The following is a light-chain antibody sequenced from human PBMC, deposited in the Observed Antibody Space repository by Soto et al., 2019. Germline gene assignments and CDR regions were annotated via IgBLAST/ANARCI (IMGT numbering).Light chain of an antibody. V-gene: IGLV2-11*01. CDR1: TGDVGAYNF. CDR3: CSYAGSYIYV. CDR2: DAS. Sequence: QSALTQPRSVSGSPGQSVTISCTGSTGDVGAYNFVSWYQLHPGKAPKLMIYDASKRPSGVPDRFSGSKSGNTASLIISGLQAEDEADYYCCSYAGSYIYVFGSGTKLTVL. J-gene: IGLJ1*01.